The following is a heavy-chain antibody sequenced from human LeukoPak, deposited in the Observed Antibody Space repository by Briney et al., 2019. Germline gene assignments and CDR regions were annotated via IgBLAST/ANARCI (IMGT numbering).Heavy chain of an antibody. CDR3: AKDRAYGFDI. Sequence: PGGSLRLSCAASGFTFSSYEMNWVRQAPGKGLEWVSALSGSGGTTYNADSVKGRFTISRDNSKNTLYLQMNSLRVEDTAVYYCAKDRAYGFDIWGQGTMVTVSS. D-gene: IGHD3-10*01. V-gene: IGHV3-23*01. CDR1: GFTFSSYE. CDR2: LSGSGGTT. J-gene: IGHJ3*02.